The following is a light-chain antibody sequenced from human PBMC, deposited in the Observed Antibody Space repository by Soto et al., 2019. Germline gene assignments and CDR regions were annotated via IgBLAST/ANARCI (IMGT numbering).Light chain of an antibody. V-gene: IGKV1-39*01. J-gene: IGKJ5*01. CDR1: QSIGKH. Sequence: DIQMTQSPSFLSASVGDRVIITCRASQSIGKHLNWYQQKPGKAPKFLIYGASTLQSGVPSRFTGSVSGTDFTLTVNSLQPEDFATYYCQQSYSSPTAFGKETRLEI. CDR2: GAS. CDR3: QQSYSSPTA.